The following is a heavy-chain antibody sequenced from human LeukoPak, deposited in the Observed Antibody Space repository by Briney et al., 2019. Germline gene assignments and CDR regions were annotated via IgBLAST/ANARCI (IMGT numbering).Heavy chain of an antibody. CDR2: IYSGGST. CDR1: GFTVSSNY. CDR3: ARDRDSSGLFDY. D-gene: IGHD6-25*01. J-gene: IGHJ4*02. V-gene: IGHV3-53*05. Sequence: GGSLRLSCAASGFTVSSNYMSWVRQAPGKGLEWVSVIYSGGSTYYADSVKGRFTISRDNSKNTLYLQMNSLRAEDTVVYYCARDRDSSGLFDYWGQGTLVTVSS.